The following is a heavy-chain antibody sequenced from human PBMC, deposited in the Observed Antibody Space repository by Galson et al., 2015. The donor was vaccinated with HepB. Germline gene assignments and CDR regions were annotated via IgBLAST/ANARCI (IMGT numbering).Heavy chain of an antibody. CDR1: GFTFSSYW. D-gene: IGHD6-19*01. V-gene: IGHV3-7*03. CDR2: IKQDGSEK. J-gene: IGHJ6*02. Sequence: SLRLSCAASGFTFSSYWMSWVRQAPGKGLGWVANIKQDGSEKYYVDSVKGRFTISRDNAKNSLYLQMNSLRAEDTAVYYCAREEDIAVAGYYYYYYGMDVWGQGTTVTVSS. CDR3: AREEDIAVAGYYYYYYGMDV.